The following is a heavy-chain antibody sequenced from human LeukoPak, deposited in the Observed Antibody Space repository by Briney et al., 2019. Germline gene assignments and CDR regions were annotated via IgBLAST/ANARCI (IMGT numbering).Heavy chain of an antibody. V-gene: IGHV3-23*01. Sequence: PGGSLGLSCAASGFTFSSYAMSWVRQAPGKGLEWVSAISGSGGSTYYADSVKGRFTISRDNSKNTLYLQMNSLRAEDTAVYYCAKDGSYDILTGYYLADYWGQGTLVTVSS. CDR1: GFTFSSYA. CDR2: ISGSGGST. J-gene: IGHJ4*02. D-gene: IGHD3-9*01. CDR3: AKDGSYDILTGYYLADY.